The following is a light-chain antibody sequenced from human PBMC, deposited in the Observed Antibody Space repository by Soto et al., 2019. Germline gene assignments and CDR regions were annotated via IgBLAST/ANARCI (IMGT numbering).Light chain of an antibody. J-gene: IGLJ2*01. V-gene: IGLV2-23*02. CDR3: CSYAGSSTFVV. CDR1: SSDVGSYNL. CDR2: EVS. Sequence: QSALTQPASVSGSPGQSITISCTGTSSDVGSYNLVSWYQQHPGKAPKLMIYEVSKRPSGVSNRFSGSKSGNTAYLTISGLQAEDEADYYCCSYAGSSTFVVFGGGTQLTVL.